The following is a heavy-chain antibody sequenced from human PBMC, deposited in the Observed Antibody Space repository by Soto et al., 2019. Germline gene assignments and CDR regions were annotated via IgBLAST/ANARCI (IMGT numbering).Heavy chain of an antibody. J-gene: IGHJ4*02. Sequence: GGSLRLSCAASGFTFSSYSMNWVRQAPGKGLEWVSYISSSSSSIYYADSVKGRFTISRDNAKKSLYLQMNSLKAEDTAVYYCTGYCSSTSCHPLYWGQGTLVTVYS. CDR2: ISSSSSSI. CDR3: TGYCSSTSCHPLY. D-gene: IGHD2-2*01. CDR1: GFTFSSYS. V-gene: IGHV3-48*01.